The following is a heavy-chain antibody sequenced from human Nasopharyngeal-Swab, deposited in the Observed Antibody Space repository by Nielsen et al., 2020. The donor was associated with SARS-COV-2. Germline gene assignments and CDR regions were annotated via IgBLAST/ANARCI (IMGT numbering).Heavy chain of an antibody. V-gene: IGHV4-39*02. D-gene: IGHD3-10*01. CDR3: ARDTMVRGVYYYYYGMDV. J-gene: IGHJ6*02. CDR2: IYYSGST. Sequence: SETLSLTCTVSGGSISSSSYYWGWIRQPPGKGLEWIGTIYYSGSTYYNPSIKSRVTISVDTSKNQFSLKLSSVTASDTAVYYCARDTMVRGVYYYYYGMDVWGQGTTVTVSS. CDR1: GGSISSSSYY.